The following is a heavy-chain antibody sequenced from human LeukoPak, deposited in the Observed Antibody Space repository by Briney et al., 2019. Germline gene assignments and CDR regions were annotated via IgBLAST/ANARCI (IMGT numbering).Heavy chain of an antibody. CDR3: ARHRYYYDSGGYFCVYYFDY. Sequence: SETLSLTCTVSGGSISSSDYYWGWIRQPPGKGLEGIGGIYYSGSTYFKSSLKSRVALSVDTSKNQFSLKLRSVTAADTAVYYCARHRYYYDSGGYFCVYYFDYWGQGTLVTVSS. J-gene: IGHJ4*02. CDR2: IYYSGST. D-gene: IGHD3-22*01. V-gene: IGHV4-39*01. CDR1: GGSISSSDYY.